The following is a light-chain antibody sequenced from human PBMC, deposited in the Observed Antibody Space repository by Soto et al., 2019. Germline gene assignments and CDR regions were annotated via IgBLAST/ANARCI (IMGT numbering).Light chain of an antibody. CDR1: SSDVGGYNY. J-gene: IGLJ1*01. Sequence: SALTQPASVSASPGQSITISCTGTSSDVGGYNYVSWYRQHPGKAPKLMIYEVRNRPSGVSNRFSGSKSGNTASLTISGLQAEDEADYYCSSYTRSSTLIFGIGTKVTVL. CDR3: SSYTRSSTLI. CDR2: EVR. V-gene: IGLV2-14*01.